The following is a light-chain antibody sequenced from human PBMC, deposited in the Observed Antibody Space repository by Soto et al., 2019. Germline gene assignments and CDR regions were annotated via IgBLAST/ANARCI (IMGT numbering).Light chain of an antibody. CDR3: QQASSFPIT. CDR2: AAS. J-gene: IGKJ5*01. CDR1: QSISSY. Sequence: DIQMTQSPSSLSASVGDRVTITCRASQSISSYLNWYQQKPGKAPKLLIYAASSLQSGVPSRFSGSGSGTDFSLTIRSLQPEDFATYYCQQASSFPITFGQGTRLEIK. V-gene: IGKV1-39*01.